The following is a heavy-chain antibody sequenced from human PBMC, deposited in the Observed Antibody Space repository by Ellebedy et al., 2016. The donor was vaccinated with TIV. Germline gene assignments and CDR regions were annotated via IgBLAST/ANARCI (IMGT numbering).Heavy chain of an antibody. J-gene: IGHJ3*02. V-gene: IGHV3-74*03. CDR1: GFTFSDSW. CDR2: INSDGGVT. D-gene: IGHD5-18*01. CDR3: AREYRGRDAFDI. Sequence: GESLKISCSASGFTFSDSWMHWVRQAPGKGLVWVSRINSDGGVTTNADSVKGRFTISRDNAKNTLFLQMNSLRAEDTAIYYCAREYRGRDAFDIWGQGTMVTVSS.